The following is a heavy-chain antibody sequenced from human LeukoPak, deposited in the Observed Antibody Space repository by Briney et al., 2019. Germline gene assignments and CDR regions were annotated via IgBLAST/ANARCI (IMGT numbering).Heavy chain of an antibody. Sequence: GGSLRLSCAASGFTFGSYSMNWVRQAPGKGLEWVSCINSGNIYIYYADLVKGRFTISRDNAKNSLYLQMNSLRAEDTAVYYCARDGPGTGFYFDYWGQGTLVTVSS. CDR3: ARDGPGTGFYFDY. D-gene: IGHD3/OR15-3a*01. CDR2: INSGNIYI. CDR1: GFTFGSYS. V-gene: IGHV3-21*01. J-gene: IGHJ4*02.